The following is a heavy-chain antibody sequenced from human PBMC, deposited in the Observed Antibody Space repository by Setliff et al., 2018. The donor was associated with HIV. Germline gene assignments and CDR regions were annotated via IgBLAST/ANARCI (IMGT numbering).Heavy chain of an antibody. Sequence: ASVKVSCKASGYTFTGYYMHWVRQAPGQGLEWMGWINPNSGGTNYAQKFQGRVTMTRDTSTSTVYMELSRLKSEDTAVYYCARDRERGQYSRSAVGGYYYYYMDVWGKGTTVTV. CDR3: ARDRERGQYSRSAVGGYYYYYMDV. V-gene: IGHV1-2*02. D-gene: IGHD6-6*01. J-gene: IGHJ6*03. CDR1: GYTFTGYY. CDR2: INPNSGGT.